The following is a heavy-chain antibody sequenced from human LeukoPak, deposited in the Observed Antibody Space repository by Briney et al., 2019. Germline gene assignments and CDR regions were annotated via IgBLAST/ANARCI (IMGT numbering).Heavy chain of an antibody. D-gene: IGHD6-13*01. CDR3: ARSYTGYSSSWWNP. J-gene: IGHJ5*02. CDR2: IYYSGST. V-gene: IGHV4-59*01. CDR1: GGSISSYY. Sequence: TSSETLSLTCTVSGGSISSYYWSWIRQPPGKGLEWIGYIYYSGSTNYNPSLKSRVTISVDTSKNQFSLKLSSVTAADTAVYYCARSYTGYSSSWWNPWGQGTLVTVSS.